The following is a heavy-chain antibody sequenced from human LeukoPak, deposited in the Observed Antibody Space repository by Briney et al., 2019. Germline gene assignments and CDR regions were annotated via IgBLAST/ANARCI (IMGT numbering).Heavy chain of an antibody. V-gene: IGHV3-53*01. CDR1: GFTVSSNY. CDR2: IYSGGST. Sequence: GGSLRLSCAASGFTVSSNYMSWVRQAPGKGLEWVSVIYSGGSTYYADSVKGRFTISRDNSKNTLYLQMNSLRAEDTAVYYCATVITMVRGVISYFDYWGQGTLVTVSS. J-gene: IGHJ4*02. D-gene: IGHD3-10*01. CDR3: ATVITMVRGVISYFDY.